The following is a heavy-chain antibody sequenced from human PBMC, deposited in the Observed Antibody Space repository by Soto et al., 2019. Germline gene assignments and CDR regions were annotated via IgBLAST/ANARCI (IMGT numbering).Heavy chain of an antibody. J-gene: IGHJ3*02. CDR1: GYTFTSYG. Sequence: GASVKVSCKASGYTFTSYGISWVRQAPGQGLEWLGWISAYNGNTNYAQKLQGRVTMTTDTSTSTAYIELRSLRSDDTAVYYCARDPLRLGELSEGGDGSDIWGQVTMVTVAS. CDR3: ARDPLRLGELSEGGDGSDI. V-gene: IGHV1-18*01. CDR2: ISAYNGNT. D-gene: IGHD3-16*02.